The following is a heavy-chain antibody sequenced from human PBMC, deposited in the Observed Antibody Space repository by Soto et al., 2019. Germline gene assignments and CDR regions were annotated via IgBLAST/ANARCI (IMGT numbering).Heavy chain of an antibody. J-gene: IGHJ5*02. CDR2: AYHSGST. D-gene: IGHD3-10*01. Sequence: QVQLLESGPRLVKPSGTLSLTCAVSGVSISSRYWWSWVRQTPGKGLEWIGEAYHSGSTNYNPSLKSRVTISVDKSKNRFALKRTSVTAADTAVYYCAKAPPDMNYYGSGTADLWGQGTLVTVSS. V-gene: IGHV4-4*02. CDR1: GVSISSRYW. CDR3: AKAPPDMNYYGSGTADL.